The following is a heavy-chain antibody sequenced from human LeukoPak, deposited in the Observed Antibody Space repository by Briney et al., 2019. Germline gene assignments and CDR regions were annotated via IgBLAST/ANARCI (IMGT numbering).Heavy chain of an antibody. J-gene: IGHJ4*02. CDR2: ISYDGSNK. CDR3: AKSGIAAA. CDR1: GFTFSSYG. D-gene: IGHD6-13*01. V-gene: IGHV3-30*18. Sequence: GRPLRLSCAASGFTFSSYGMHWVRQAPGKGLEWVAVISYDGSNKYYADSVKGRFTISRDNSKNTLYLQMNSLRAEDTAVYYCAKSGIAAAWGQGTLVTVSS.